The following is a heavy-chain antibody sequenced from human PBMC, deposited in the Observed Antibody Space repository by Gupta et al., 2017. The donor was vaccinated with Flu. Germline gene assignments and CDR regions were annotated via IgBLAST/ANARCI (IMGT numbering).Heavy chain of an antibody. CDR2: IIPIFGTA. Sequence: QVQLVQSGAEVKKPGSSVKVSCKASGGTFSSYAISWVRQAPGQGLEWMGGIIPIFGTANYAQKFQGRVTITADESTSTAYMELSSLRSEDTAVYYCARDSDPEWELLRGYYYYGMDVWGQGTTVTVSS. J-gene: IGHJ6*02. CDR3: ARDSDPEWELLRGYYYYGMDV. D-gene: IGHD1-26*01. V-gene: IGHV1-69*01. CDR1: GGTFSSYA.